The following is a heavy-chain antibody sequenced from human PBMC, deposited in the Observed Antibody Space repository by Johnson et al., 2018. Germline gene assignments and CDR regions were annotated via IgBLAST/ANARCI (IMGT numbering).Heavy chain of an antibody. CDR3: ARMGRGVAAFDM. CDR1: GYTFTSYD. CDR2: MNPKRGNK. V-gene: IGHV1-8*01. J-gene: IGHJ3*02. Sequence: QVQLVESGAEVKKXGASVKVSCKASGYTFTSYDLNWVRQATGQGLEWMGWMNPKRGNKGYAQKCEGRVTMTRNTSISTAYMELSSLRSEDTAVYYCARMGRGVAAFDMWGQGTMVTVSS. D-gene: IGHD3-10*01.